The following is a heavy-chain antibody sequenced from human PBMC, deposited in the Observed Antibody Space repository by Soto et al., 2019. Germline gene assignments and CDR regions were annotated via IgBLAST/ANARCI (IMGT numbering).Heavy chain of an antibody. CDR3: TTDVRGLTGDY. Sequence: VEFLRLACAASGFTFRNAWMSWVRQAPRKGLEWVGRIKSKTDGGTTDYAAPVKGRFTISRDDSKNTLYLQMNSLKTEDTAVYYCTTDVRGLTGDYWGRGTLVTVSS. CDR2: IKSKTDGGTT. J-gene: IGHJ4*02. CDR1: GFTFRNAW. V-gene: IGHV3-15*01. D-gene: IGHD3-9*01.